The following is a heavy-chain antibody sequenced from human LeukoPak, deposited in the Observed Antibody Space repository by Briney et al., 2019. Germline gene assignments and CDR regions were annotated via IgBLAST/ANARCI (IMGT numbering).Heavy chain of an antibody. D-gene: IGHD3-10*01. CDR3: ARYVPRGDWFDP. V-gene: IGHV1-2*02. CDR1: GYTFTSYG. J-gene: IGHJ5*02. Sequence: ASVKVSCKASGYTFTSYGISWVRQAPGQGLEWMGWINPNSGDTKYAQKFQGRVTMTRDTSLSTAYMEVSRLNYDDTAVYYCARYVPRGDWFDPWGQGTLVTVSS. CDR2: INPNSGDT.